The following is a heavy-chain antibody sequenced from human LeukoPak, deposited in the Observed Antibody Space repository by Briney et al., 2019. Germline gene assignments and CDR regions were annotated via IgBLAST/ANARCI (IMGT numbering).Heavy chain of an antibody. CDR3: AKDAHSLRLDY. Sequence: GGSLRLSCAASGFTVSGTYMDWVRQAPGKGLEWVSVIYGGGGTVYADSVKGRFTISRDNSKNMVYLQMNSLRTEDTAIYYCAKDAHSLRLDYWGQGTPVTVSA. V-gene: IGHV3-66*02. CDR2: IYGGGGT. CDR1: GFTVSGTY. D-gene: IGHD2-15*01. J-gene: IGHJ4*02.